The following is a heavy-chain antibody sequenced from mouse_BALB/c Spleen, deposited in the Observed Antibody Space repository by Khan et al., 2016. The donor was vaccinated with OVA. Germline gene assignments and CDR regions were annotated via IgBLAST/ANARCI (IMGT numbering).Heavy chain of an antibody. J-gene: IGHJ4*01. CDR1: GYSITSDYA. CDR2: ISYGGSP. CDR3: ARKNYYGYAMDY. V-gene: IGHV3-2*02. D-gene: IGHD1-1*01. Sequence: VQLKQSGPGLVKPSQSLSLTCTVTGYSITSDYAWDWIRQFPGNKLEWMGYISYGGSPSYNPSLKSRISITRDTSKNPFFLQLNSVTTEDTATYYCARKNYYGYAMDYWGQGTSVTVSS.